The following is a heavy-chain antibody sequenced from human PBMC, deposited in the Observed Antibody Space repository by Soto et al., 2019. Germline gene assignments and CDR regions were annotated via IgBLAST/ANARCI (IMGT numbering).Heavy chain of an antibody. D-gene: IGHD3-10*01. J-gene: IGHJ4*02. Sequence: SETLSLTCAVSGVSISSGSWWTWVRQSPQRGLEYIGEIFHDGTANYYPSFERRVAISVDTSKNQFSLKLTSVTAADTAIYFCARLVYDTRLNYMYFDFWGQGTLVTVSS. CDR1: GVSISSGSW. CDR2: IFHDGTA. CDR3: ARLVYDTRLNYMYFDF. V-gene: IGHV4-4*02.